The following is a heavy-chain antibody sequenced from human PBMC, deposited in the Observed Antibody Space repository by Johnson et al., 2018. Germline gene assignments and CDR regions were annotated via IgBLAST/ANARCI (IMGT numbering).Heavy chain of an antibody. V-gene: IGHV4-59*01. Sequence: QVQLQESGPGLVKXSETXSLXCTVSGDSISSYYWSWLRRPPGKGLAWIGYLYYRGSTNYKPSLKSRVTIAVDTSKNQFSLKLSPVTAAGTAGYYCARASGGIYYGMDVWGQGTTVTVSS. J-gene: IGHJ6*02. CDR1: GDSISSYY. CDR2: LYYRGST. CDR3: ARASGGIYYGMDV. D-gene: IGHD3-16*01.